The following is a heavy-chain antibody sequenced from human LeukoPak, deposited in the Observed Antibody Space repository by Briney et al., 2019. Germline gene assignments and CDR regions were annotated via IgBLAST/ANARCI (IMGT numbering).Heavy chain of an antibody. Sequence: GESLKISCKGSGYSFSNHCIGWVRQKPGKGPEWMALIYPGDSDTKYSSSFQGQVTVSADKSTSTAYLQWRSLKASDTATYYCARHGCFGSGSCYFDYWGQGVLVTVSS. J-gene: IGHJ4*02. CDR1: GYSFSNHC. CDR3: ARHGCFGSGSCYFDY. CDR2: IYPGDSDT. D-gene: IGHD3-10*01. V-gene: IGHV5-51*01.